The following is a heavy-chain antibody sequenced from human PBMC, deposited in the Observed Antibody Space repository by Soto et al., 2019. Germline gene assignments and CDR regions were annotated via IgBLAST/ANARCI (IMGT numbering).Heavy chain of an antibody. Sequence: SETLSLTCTVSGGSISSSSYYWGWIRQPPGKGLEWIGSIYYSGSTYYNPSLKSRVTISVDTSKNQFSLKLSSVTAADTAVYYCASLTKEDIVVVVAATQLDYWGQGTLVTVSS. J-gene: IGHJ4*02. V-gene: IGHV4-39*01. CDR1: GGSISSSSYY. D-gene: IGHD2-15*01. CDR3: ASLTKEDIVVVVAATQLDY. CDR2: IYYSGST.